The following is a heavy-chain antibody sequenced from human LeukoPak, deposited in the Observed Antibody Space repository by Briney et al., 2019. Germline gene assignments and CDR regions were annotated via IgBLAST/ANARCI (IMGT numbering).Heavy chain of an antibody. D-gene: IGHD3-10*01. J-gene: IGHJ6*03. CDR1: GHPINSAYY. V-gene: IGHV4-38-2*01. CDR2: LYHPDST. Sequence: PSETLSLTCAVSGHPINSAYYWVWIRQPPGKGLEWIGSLYHPDSTYYNPSLESRVTMSVDTSRNQFSLKLSFVTAADTAVYYCARQFDSYFYYYLDAWGTGTMVTVSS. CDR3: ARQFDSYFYYYLDA.